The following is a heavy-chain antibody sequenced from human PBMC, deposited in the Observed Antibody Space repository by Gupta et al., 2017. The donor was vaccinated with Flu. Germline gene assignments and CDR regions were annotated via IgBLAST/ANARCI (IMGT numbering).Heavy chain of an antibody. CDR1: GGSISSSSYY. CDR2: IYYSGST. V-gene: IGHV4-39*01. Sequence: QLQLQESGPGLVKPSETLSLTCTVSGGSISSSSYYWGWIRQPPGKGLEWIGSIYYSGSTYYNPSLKSRVTISVDTSKNQFSLKLSSVTAADTAVYYCARHHTGYSSGWYGSTIVDYWGQGTLVTVSS. CDR3: ARHHTGYSSGWYGSTIVDY. J-gene: IGHJ4*02. D-gene: IGHD6-19*01.